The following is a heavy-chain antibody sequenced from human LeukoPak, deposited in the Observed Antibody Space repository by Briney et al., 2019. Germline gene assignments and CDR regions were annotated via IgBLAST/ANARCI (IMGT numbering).Heavy chain of an antibody. V-gene: IGHV5-10-1*01. J-gene: IGHJ4*02. CDR3: ARVPRGANSMVATSPPFDY. CDR2: IDPSDSYT. D-gene: IGHD5-12*01. CDR1: GYSFTSYW. Sequence: GEPLKISCQGSGYSFTSYWINWVRQMAGKGLEWMGRIDPSDSYTNYSPSFQGHVTISADKSINTAYLQWSSLKASDTAMYYCARVPRGANSMVATSPPFDYWGQGTLVTVSS.